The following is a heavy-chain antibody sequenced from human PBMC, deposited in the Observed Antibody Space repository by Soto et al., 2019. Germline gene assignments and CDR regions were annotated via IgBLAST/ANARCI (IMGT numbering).Heavy chain of an antibody. CDR2: INHSGST. Sequence: QVQLQQWGAGLLKPSETLSLTCAVYGGSFSGYYWNWIRQPPGKGLEWIGEINHSGSTKYNPSLNSRVTISVDTSKTQFSLRLSSVTAADTAVYYCARGSNTVTTDWYFDLWGRGTLVTVSS. J-gene: IGHJ2*01. D-gene: IGHD4-17*01. CDR1: GGSFSGYY. V-gene: IGHV4-34*01. CDR3: ARGSNTVTTDWYFDL.